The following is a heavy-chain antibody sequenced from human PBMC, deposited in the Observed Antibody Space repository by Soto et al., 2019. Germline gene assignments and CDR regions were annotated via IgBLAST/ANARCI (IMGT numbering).Heavy chain of an antibody. Sequence: QVQLVQSGAEVKKPGSSVKVSCKASGGTFSSYAISWVRQAPGQGLEWMGGIIPIFGTANYAQKFQGRVTITADKSTSTAYRELSSLRSEDTAVYYCASSITGTTSGAFDIWGQGTMVTVSS. D-gene: IGHD1-7*01. V-gene: IGHV1-69*06. CDR1: GGTFSSYA. J-gene: IGHJ3*02. CDR2: IIPIFGTA. CDR3: ASSITGTTSGAFDI.